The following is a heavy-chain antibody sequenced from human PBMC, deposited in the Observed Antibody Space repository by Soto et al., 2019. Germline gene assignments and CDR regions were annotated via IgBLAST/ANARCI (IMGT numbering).Heavy chain of an antibody. CDR1: GFTFRNAW. CDR3: TTAGYYDILTGYYTAFDI. D-gene: IGHD3-9*01. Sequence: GGSLGLSCAASGFTFRNAWMSWVRQAPGKGLEWVGRIKSKTDGGTTDYAAPVKGRFTISRDDSKNTLYLQMNSLKTEDTAVYYCTTAGYYDILTGYYTAFDIWGQGTMVTVSS. J-gene: IGHJ3*02. V-gene: IGHV3-15*01. CDR2: IKSKTDGGTT.